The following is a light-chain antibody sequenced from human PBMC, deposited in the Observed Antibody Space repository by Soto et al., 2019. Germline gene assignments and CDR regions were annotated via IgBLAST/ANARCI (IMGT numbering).Light chain of an antibody. CDR2: DGS. J-gene: IGLJ1*01. V-gene: IGLV3-21*02. Sequence: SYELTQPPSVSVAPGQTARIPWGGDNIGSKSVYWYQQKPGQAPVVVVYDGSDRPSGIPERFSGSNSGTTATLTISRVEAGDEADYFCQVWDSTSDHYVFGAGTKVTV. CDR1: NIGSKS. CDR3: QVWDSTSDHYV.